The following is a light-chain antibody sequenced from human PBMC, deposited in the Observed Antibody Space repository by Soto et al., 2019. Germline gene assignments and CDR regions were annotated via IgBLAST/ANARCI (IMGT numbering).Light chain of an antibody. CDR2: AAS. CDR1: QSIRSY. V-gene: IGKV1-39*01. CDR3: QESYSTPPT. Sequence: DIQMTQSPSSLSASVGDRVTITCRASQSIRSYLNWYQQKPGKAPKLLIYAASSLQSGVPSRFSGSGSGTDLTLTISSLQPEDFETEYCQESYSTPPTFGQGTKVEIK. J-gene: IGKJ1*01.